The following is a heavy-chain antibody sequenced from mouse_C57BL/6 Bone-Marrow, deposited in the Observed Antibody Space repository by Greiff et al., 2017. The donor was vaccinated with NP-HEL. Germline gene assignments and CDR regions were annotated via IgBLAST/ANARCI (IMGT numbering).Heavy chain of an antibody. CDR3: TRLIYYYGGNFDY. CDR2: ISSGGDYI. V-gene: IGHV5-9-1*02. CDR1: GFTFSSYA. J-gene: IGHJ2*01. Sequence: DVMLVESGEGLVKPGGSLKLSCAASGFTFSSYAMSWVRQTPEKRLEWVAYISSGGDYIYYADTVKGRFTISRDNARNTLYLQMSSLKSEDTAMYYCTRLIYYYGGNFDYWGQGTTLTVSS. D-gene: IGHD1-1*01.